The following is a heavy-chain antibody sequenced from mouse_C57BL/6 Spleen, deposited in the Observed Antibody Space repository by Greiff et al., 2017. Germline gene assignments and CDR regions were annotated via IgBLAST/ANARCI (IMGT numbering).Heavy chain of an antibody. D-gene: IGHD2-3*01. CDR1: GYTFTSYW. CDR3: ARWDGYYYAMDY. J-gene: IGHJ4*01. CDR2: IDPSDSET. V-gene: IGHV1-52*01. Sequence: QVHVKQPGAELVRPGSSVKLSCKASGYTFTSYWMHWVKQRPIQGLEWIGNIDPSDSETHYNQKFKDKATLTVDKSSSTAYMQLSSLTSEDSAVYYCARWDGYYYAMDYWGQGTSVTVSS.